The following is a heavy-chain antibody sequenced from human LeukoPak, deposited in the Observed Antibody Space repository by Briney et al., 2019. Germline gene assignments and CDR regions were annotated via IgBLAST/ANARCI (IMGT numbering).Heavy chain of an antibody. CDR1: GFTLSRYG. CDR2: ISGSGGST. V-gene: IGHV3-23*01. J-gene: IGHJ4*02. CDR3: AKEKTVGSYGLGNYFDY. Sequence: GGTLRLSCAASGFTLSRYGMSWVRQAPGKGLEWVSAISGSGGSTYYADSVKGRFTISRDNSKNTLYLQMNSLRAEDTAVYYCAKEKTVGSYGLGNYFDYWGQGTLVTVSS. D-gene: IGHD5-18*01.